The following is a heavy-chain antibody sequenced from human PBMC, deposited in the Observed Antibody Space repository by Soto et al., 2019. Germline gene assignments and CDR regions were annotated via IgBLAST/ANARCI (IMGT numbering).Heavy chain of an antibody. Sequence: QVQLVQSGAEVKKPGSSVKVSCKASGGTFSSYTISWVRQAPGQGLEWMGRIIPILGIANYAQKFQGRVTITADKSTGPAYMELSSLRSEDTAVYYCASTFGSGWYGGVYYYYGMDVWGQGTTVTVSS. CDR1: GGTFSSYT. V-gene: IGHV1-69*02. D-gene: IGHD6-19*01. CDR2: IIPILGIA. J-gene: IGHJ6*02. CDR3: ASTFGSGWYGGVYYYYGMDV.